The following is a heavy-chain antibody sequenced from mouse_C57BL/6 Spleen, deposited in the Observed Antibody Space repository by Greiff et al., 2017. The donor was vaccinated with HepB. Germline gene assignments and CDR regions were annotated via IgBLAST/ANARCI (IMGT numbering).Heavy chain of an antibody. J-gene: IGHJ2*01. V-gene: IGHV7-3*01. Sequence: DVMLVASGGGLVQPGGSLSLSCAASGFTFTDYYMSWVRQPPGKALEWLGFIRNKANGYTTEYSASVKGRFTISRDNSQSILYLQMNALRAEDSATDYCARYYGSSGFDDWGQGTTLTVSS. D-gene: IGHD1-1*01. CDR2: IRNKANGYTT. CDR1: GFTFTDYY. CDR3: ARYYGSSGFDD.